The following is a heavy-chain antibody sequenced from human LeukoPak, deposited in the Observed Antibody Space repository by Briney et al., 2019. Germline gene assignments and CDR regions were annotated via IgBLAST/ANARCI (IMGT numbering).Heavy chain of an antibody. CDR2: IYYSGTT. Sequence: SETLSLTCTVSGGSISSGDDYWSWIRQPPGKGLEWIDYIYYSGTTYYNPSLKSRASISVDTSKNQFSLKLSSVTAADTALYFCARLVGYYSRGSCYHFDYWGQGSLVTVSS. V-gene: IGHV4-30-4*01. CDR3: ARLVGYYSRGSCYHFDY. J-gene: IGHJ4*02. D-gene: IGHD2-15*01. CDR1: GGSISSGDDY.